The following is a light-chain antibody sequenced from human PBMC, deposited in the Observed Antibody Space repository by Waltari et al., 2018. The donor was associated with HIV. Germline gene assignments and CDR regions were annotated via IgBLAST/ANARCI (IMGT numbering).Light chain of an antibody. J-gene: IGKJ1*01. CDR2: AAS. V-gene: IGKV1-39*01. CDR1: QSISTY. Sequence: DIQMTQPPSSLSASVGDRVLITCRASQSISTYLNWYQQKPGRAPKLLIYAASSLQSGVPTRFSGSGSGTDFTLTISSLQPEDFATYSCQQSHSNPRSFGQGTKVEIK. CDR3: QQSHSNPRS.